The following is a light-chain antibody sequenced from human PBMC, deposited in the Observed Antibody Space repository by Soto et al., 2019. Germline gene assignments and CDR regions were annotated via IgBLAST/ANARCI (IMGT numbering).Light chain of an antibody. CDR1: SGVVGLYEY. J-gene: IGLJ1*01. CDR3: SSFGGNTNYV. Sequence: QSALTQPPSASGSPVQSVTISRTGTSGVVGLYEYVSCYPHHPGKVPKLLFYEVTQRPSGVPDRFSGSKSGNTASLTVSGLQADDEADYYCSSFGGNTNYVFGSGTKV. CDR2: EVT. V-gene: IGLV2-8*01.